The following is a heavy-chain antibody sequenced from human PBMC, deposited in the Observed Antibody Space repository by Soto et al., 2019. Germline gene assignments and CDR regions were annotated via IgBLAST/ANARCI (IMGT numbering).Heavy chain of an antibody. D-gene: IGHD6-25*01. Sequence: GGSLRLSCAASGFTFSSYSMNWVRQAPGKGLEWVSSISSSSSYIYYADSVKGRFTISRDNAKNSLYLQMNSLRAEDTAVYYCARDIDGAATEPFFAPWGQGTLVTVSS. V-gene: IGHV3-21*01. CDR1: GFTFSSYS. CDR3: ARDIDGAATEPFFAP. J-gene: IGHJ5*02. CDR2: ISSSSSYI.